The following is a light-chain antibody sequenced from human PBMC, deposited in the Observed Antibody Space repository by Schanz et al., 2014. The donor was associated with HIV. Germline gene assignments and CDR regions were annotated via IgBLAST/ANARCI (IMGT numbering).Light chain of an antibody. J-gene: IGKJ3*01. V-gene: IGKV3-20*01. Sequence: IVLTQSPGTLSLSPGERGTLSCRASQSISSSLLAWYQKKPGQAPTLLIYAASSRASGIPDRFSGSGSGADFTLTISGLEPEDFAVYYCHHYGGSFGPGTKVEIK. CDR2: AAS. CDR1: QSISSSL. CDR3: HHYGGS.